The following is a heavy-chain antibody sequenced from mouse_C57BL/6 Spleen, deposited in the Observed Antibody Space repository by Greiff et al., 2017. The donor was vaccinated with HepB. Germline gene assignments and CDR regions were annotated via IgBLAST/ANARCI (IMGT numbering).Heavy chain of an antibody. Sequence: DVKLVESGGGLVKPGGSLKLSCAASGFTFSDYGMHWVRQAPEKGLEWVAYISSGSSTIYYADTVKGRFTISRDNAKNTLFLQMTSLRSEDTAMYYCARGNYYGSIYGYFDYWGQGTTLTVSS. CDR1: GFTFSDYG. V-gene: IGHV5-17*01. D-gene: IGHD1-1*01. CDR3: ARGNYYGSIYGYFDY. J-gene: IGHJ2*01. CDR2: ISSGSSTI.